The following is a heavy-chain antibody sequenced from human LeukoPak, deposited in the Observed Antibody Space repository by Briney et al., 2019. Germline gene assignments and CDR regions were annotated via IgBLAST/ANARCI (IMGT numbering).Heavy chain of an antibody. CDR2: IIPIFGTA. CDR3: ARAHIVVVPAANWFDP. Sequence: SVKVSCKASGGTFSSYAISWVRQAPGQGLEWMGGIIPIFGTANYAQKFQGRVTMTRDTSTSTVYMELSSLRSEDTAVYYCARAHIVVVPAANWFDPWGQGTLVTVSS. V-gene: IGHV1-69*05. J-gene: IGHJ5*02. CDR1: GGTFSSYA. D-gene: IGHD2-2*01.